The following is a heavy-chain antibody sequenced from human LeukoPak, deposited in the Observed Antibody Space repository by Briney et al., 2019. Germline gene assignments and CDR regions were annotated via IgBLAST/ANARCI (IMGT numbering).Heavy chain of an antibody. CDR3: ARGRPGDYVWGSYRSYFDY. D-gene: IGHD3-16*02. CDR2: INHSGST. CDR1: GGSFSGYY. V-gene: IGHV4-34*01. Sequence: SETLSLTCAVYGGSFSGYYWSWIRQPPGKGLEWIGEINHSGSTNYNPSLKSRVTISVDTSKNQFSLKLSSVTAADTAVYYCARGRPGDYVWGSYRSYFDYWGQGTLVTVSS. J-gene: IGHJ4*02.